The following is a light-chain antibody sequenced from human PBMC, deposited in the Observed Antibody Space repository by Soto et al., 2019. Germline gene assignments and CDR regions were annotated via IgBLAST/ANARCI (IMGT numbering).Light chain of an antibody. CDR3: AAWDDSLSGVV. Sequence: QSVPTQPPSASGTPGQTVTFSCSGSSSNIGSNYVYWYQQLPGTAPKLLIYRNNQRPSGVPDRFSGSKSGTSASLAISGLRSEDEADYYCAAWDDSLSGVVFGGGTKLTVL. CDR1: SSNIGSNY. J-gene: IGLJ2*01. V-gene: IGLV1-47*01. CDR2: RNN.